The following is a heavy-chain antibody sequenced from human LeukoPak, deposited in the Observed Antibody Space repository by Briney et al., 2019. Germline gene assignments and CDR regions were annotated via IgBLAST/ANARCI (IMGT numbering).Heavy chain of an antibody. D-gene: IGHD3-16*01. Sequence: GGSLRLSCAASGFFFSSHWMSWVRQAPGKGLEWVANINQDGREKYSVDSVKGRFTISRDNTKNSLYLEMNSLRAEDAAVYYCAREGGYQYYYAMDVWGQGTTVTVSS. CDR3: AREGGYQYYYAMDV. CDR2: INQDGREK. CDR1: GFFFSSHW. J-gene: IGHJ6*02. V-gene: IGHV3-7*01.